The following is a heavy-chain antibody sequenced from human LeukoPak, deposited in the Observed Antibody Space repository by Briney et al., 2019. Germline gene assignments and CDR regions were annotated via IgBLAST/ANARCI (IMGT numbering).Heavy chain of an antibody. CDR3: ASGCSSGTPHTSCNP. Sequence: SETLSFTSTGSGVSISCMHWRWIRQPPGKGLEWIGYIYYSGSTNYNPSLKSRVTISVDTSKNQFSLKLSSVTAADTAVYYCASGCSSGTPHTSCNPWSQGTLVTVSS. CDR2: IYYSGST. CDR1: GVSISCMH. V-gene: IGHV4-59*01. D-gene: IGHD6-13*01. J-gene: IGHJ5*02.